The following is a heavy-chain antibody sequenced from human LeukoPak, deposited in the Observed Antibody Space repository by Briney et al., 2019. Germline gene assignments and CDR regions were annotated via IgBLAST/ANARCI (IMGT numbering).Heavy chain of an antibody. V-gene: IGHV3-7*03. CDR2: IKEDGSEK. J-gene: IGHJ4*02. Sequence: GGSLRLSCAASGFTFSNYWLNWVRQAPGKGLEWVANIKEDGSEKYYVDSVKGRFTISRDNAKNPLFLQMNSLRAEDTAVYYCARTLRGGGALDYWGQGTLVTVSS. D-gene: IGHD3-16*01. CDR3: ARTLRGGGALDY. CDR1: GFTFSNYW.